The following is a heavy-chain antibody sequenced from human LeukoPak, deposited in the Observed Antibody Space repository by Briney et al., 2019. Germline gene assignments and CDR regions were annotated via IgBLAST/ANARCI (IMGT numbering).Heavy chain of an antibody. Sequence: GGSLRLSCAASGFTFSSYGMHWVRQAPGKGLEWVTFIRYDGSNKYYADSVKGRFTISRDNSKNTLYLQMNSLRAEDTAVYYCARAGAAAGKFDYWGQGTLVTVSS. D-gene: IGHD6-13*01. CDR1: GFTFSSYG. V-gene: IGHV3-30*02. CDR3: ARAGAAAGKFDY. CDR2: IRYDGSNK. J-gene: IGHJ4*02.